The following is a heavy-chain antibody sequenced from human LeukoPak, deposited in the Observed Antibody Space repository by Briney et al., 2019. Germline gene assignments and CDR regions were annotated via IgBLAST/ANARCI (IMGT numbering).Heavy chain of an antibody. J-gene: IGHJ4*02. CDR3: ARDVAAPGGVYFDY. V-gene: IGHV3-23*01. D-gene: IGHD3-16*01. CDR2: ISGSGGTT. Sequence: GGSPRLSCAASGFTFSSYAMTWVRQAPGKGLEWVSTISGSGGTTYYADPVKGRFTISRDNSKNTLYLQMNSLRAEDTAVYYCARDVAAPGGVYFDYWGQGTLVTVSS. CDR1: GFTFSSYA.